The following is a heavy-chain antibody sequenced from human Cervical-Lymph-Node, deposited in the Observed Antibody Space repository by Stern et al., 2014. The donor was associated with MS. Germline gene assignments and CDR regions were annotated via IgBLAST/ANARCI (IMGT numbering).Heavy chain of an antibody. Sequence: VQLAQSGAEVKKPGESLKISCQGSGYSFPTFWIGWVRQMPGKGLEWMGIIYSPSFQGQVSSSDDKSISTAYLPWDNFKSSDTAMYYCARLGIAAAGAGSGNYFYYGMDVWGQGTTVTVSS. CDR2: I. D-gene: IGHD6-13*01. J-gene: IGHJ6*02. V-gene: IGHV5-51*03. CDR3: ARLGIAAAGAGSGNYFYYGMDV. CDR1: GYSFPTFW.